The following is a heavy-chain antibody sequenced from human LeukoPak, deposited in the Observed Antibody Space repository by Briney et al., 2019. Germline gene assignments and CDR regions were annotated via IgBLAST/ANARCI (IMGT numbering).Heavy chain of an antibody. D-gene: IGHD1-14*01. J-gene: IGHJ4*02. CDR2: YSGDGGST. CDR1: GFTFDNYA. CDR3: AKDITRTPAHFDC. Sequence: GSLRLSSAASGFTFDNYAMHWVRPAPGKGLEWVSLYSGDGGSTYHADSVKGRFTISRDNSKNSLYLQMNSLRTEDTALYYCAKDITRTPAHFDCWGQGTLVTVSS. V-gene: IGHV3-43*02.